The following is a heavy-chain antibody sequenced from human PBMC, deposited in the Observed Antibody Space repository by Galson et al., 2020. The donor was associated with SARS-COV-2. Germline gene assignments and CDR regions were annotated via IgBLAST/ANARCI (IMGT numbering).Heavy chain of an antibody. CDR3: ARAPYYYDSSGYPNSGDY. CDR2: INPNSGGT. Sequence: ASVKVSCKASGYTFTGYYMHWVRQAPGQGLEWMGWINPNSGGTNYAQKFQGRVTMTRDTSISTAYMELSRLRSDDTAVYYCARAPYYYDSSGYPNSGDYWGQGTLV. J-gene: IGHJ4*02. CDR1: GYTFTGYY. V-gene: IGHV1-2*02. D-gene: IGHD3-22*01.